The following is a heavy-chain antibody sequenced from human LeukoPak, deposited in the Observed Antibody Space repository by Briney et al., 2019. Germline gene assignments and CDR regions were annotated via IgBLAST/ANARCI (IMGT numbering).Heavy chain of an antibody. J-gene: IGHJ5*02. Sequence: ASVKVSCKASGYTFTSYGISWVRQAPGQGLEWMGWISAYNGNTNYAQRLQGRVTMTRDTSISTAFMELSRLTSDDTAVYYCARYLAAITTGSHNWFDPWGQGTLVTVSS. CDR1: GYTFTSYG. CDR2: ISAYNGNT. CDR3: ARYLAAITTGSHNWFDP. D-gene: IGHD3-22*01. V-gene: IGHV1-18*01.